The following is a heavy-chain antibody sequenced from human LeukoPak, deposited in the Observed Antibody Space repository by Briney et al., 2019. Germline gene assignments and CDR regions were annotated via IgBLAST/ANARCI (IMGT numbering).Heavy chain of an antibody. J-gene: IGHJ4*02. Sequence: GGSLRLSCAASGFTVSSNFMSWARQAPGKGLEWVSVVYSGGSTYYADSVKGRFTISRDNSKNTLYLQMNSLRAEDTAVYYCAGEKSYYYDSSGYFNWGQGTLVTVSS. CDR1: GFTVSSNF. D-gene: IGHD3-22*01. CDR2: VYSGGST. V-gene: IGHV3-53*01. CDR3: AGEKSYYYDSSGYFN.